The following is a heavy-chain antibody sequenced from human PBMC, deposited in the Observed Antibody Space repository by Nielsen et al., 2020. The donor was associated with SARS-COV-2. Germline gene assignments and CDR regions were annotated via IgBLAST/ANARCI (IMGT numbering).Heavy chain of an antibody. CDR2: IYHTGRT. D-gene: IGHD3-3*01. Sequence: RQAPGKGLEWIAYIYHTGRTNYNPSLENRVTISLDTAKNQFSLKLSSVTAADTALYYCASTPYYDFWTGYFPFDFWGQGALVTVSS. J-gene: IGHJ4*02. CDR3: ASTPYYDFWTGYFPFDF. V-gene: IGHV4-59*08.